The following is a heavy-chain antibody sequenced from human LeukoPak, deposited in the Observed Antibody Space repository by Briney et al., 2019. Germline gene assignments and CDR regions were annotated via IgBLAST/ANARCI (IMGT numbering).Heavy chain of an antibody. CDR1: GFTFSSYA. CDR3: ARGPYYYDSSGYYLSPRFDY. CDR2: ISYDGSNK. Sequence: PGGCLRLSCAASGFTFSSYAVHCVRQAPGKELGGVAVISYDGSNKYYADSVKGRFTISRDNSKNTLYLQMSSLRAEDTAVYYCARGPYYYDSSGYYLSPRFDYWGQGTLVTVSS. V-gene: IGHV3-30-3*01. J-gene: IGHJ4*02. D-gene: IGHD3-22*01.